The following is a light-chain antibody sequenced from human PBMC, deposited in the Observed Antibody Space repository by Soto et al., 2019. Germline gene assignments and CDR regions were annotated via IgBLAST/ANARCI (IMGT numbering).Light chain of an antibody. Sequence: QSALTQPASVSGSPGQSITISCTGTTSDVGGYEYVSWYQQHPGKAPKLMIYEVTTRPSGVSNRFSGPKSGTTASLTISGLQAEDEADYYCSSYTSSSPYVFGSGTKVTVL. CDR2: EVT. CDR3: SSYTSSSPYV. J-gene: IGLJ1*01. CDR1: TSDVGGYEY. V-gene: IGLV2-14*01.